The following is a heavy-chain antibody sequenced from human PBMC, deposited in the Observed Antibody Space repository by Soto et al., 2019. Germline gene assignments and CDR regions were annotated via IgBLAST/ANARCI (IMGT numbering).Heavy chain of an antibody. CDR1: GGSFSGYY. Sequence: PSETLSLTCAVYGGSFSGYYWSWIRQPPGKGLEWIGEINHSGSTNYNPSLKSRVTISVDTSKNQFSLKLSSVTAADTAVYYCASCVRGVVPAAMGTNWFDPWGQGTLVTVSS. D-gene: IGHD2-2*01. J-gene: IGHJ5*02. CDR2: INHSGST. CDR3: ASCVRGVVPAAMGTNWFDP. V-gene: IGHV4-34*01.